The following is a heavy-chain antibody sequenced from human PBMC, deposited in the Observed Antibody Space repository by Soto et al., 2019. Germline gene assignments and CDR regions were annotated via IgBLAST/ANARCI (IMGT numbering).Heavy chain of an antibody. CDR1: GFTFSSYS. J-gene: IGHJ4*02. CDR3: ARGSSSNEGY. Sequence: PGGSLRLSCAASGFTFSSYSMNWVRQAPGKGLEWVSSISSSSSYIYYTDSVKGRFTISRDNAKNSLYLQMNSLRAEDTAVYYCARGSSSNEGYWGQGTLVTVSS. V-gene: IGHV3-21*01. CDR2: ISSSSSYI. D-gene: IGHD6-6*01.